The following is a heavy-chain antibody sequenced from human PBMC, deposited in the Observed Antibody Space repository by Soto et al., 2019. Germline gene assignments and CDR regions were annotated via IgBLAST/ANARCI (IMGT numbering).Heavy chain of an antibody. CDR3: AKDFDSYSSGRYGMDV. D-gene: IGHD6-19*01. Sequence: GGSLRIASAASVLTVCIHAVGWVRKAPGKGLEWVSTISSGGDNTYSADSVKGRFTISRDNSKNTLYLQMNSLRAEDTAVYYCAKDFDSYSSGRYGMDVWGQGTTVTVSS. V-gene: IGHV3-23*01. CDR2: ISSGGDNT. J-gene: IGHJ6*02. CDR1: VLTVCIHA.